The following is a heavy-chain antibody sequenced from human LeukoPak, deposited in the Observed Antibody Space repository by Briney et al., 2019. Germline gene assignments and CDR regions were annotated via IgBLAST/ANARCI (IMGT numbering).Heavy chain of an antibody. D-gene: IGHD1-7*01. CDR1: GYTFTSYG. J-gene: IGHJ6*03. Sequence: ASAKVSCKASGYTFTSYGISWVRQAPGQGLEWMGWISAYNGNTNYAQKLQGRVTMTTDTSTSTAYMELRSLRSDDTAVYYCARAELLAYYMDVWGKGTTVTVSS. V-gene: IGHV1-18*01. CDR2: ISAYNGNT. CDR3: ARAELLAYYMDV.